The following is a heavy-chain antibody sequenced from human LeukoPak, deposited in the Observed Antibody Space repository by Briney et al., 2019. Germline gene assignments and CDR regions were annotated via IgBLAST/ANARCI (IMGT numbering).Heavy chain of an antibody. D-gene: IGHD6-13*01. CDR3: ARGTAAAYYRKNWFDP. V-gene: IGHV4-34*01. J-gene: IGHJ5*02. Sequence: SETLSLTCAVYGGSFSGYYWSWIRQPPGKGLEWIGEINHSGSTNYNPSLKSRVTISVDTSKNQFSLKLSSVTAADTAVYYCARGTAAAYYRKNWFDPWGQGTLVTVSS. CDR2: INHSGST. CDR1: GGSFSGYY.